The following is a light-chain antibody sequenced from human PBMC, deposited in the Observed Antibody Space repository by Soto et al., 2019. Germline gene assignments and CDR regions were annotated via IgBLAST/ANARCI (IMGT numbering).Light chain of an antibody. Sequence: EIVLTQSPATLSLSQGERATLSCRASQSVRNDLVWYPQKPGQAPRVLIYSASNRATGIPARFSGSGSGTDFSLTISRLVPEDLAVYYGQQYTNWPPTFGGGTKVEMK. V-gene: IGKV3-11*01. CDR1: QSVRND. CDR2: SAS. J-gene: IGKJ4*01. CDR3: QQYTNWPPT.